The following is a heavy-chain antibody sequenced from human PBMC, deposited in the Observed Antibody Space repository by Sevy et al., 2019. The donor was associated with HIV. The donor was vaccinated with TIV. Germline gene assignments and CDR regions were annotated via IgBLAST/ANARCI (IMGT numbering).Heavy chain of an antibody. D-gene: IGHD4-17*01. CDR3: ATDGYNTLKDYGGNSGFYYYYGMDV. CDR1: GYTLTELS. J-gene: IGHJ6*02. CDR2: FDPEDGET. V-gene: IGHV1-24*01. Sequence: ASVKVSCKVSGYTLTELSMHWVRQAPGKGLEWMGGFDPEDGETIYAQKFQGRVTMTGDTSIDTAYMELSSLRSEDTAVYYCATDGYNTLKDYGGNSGFYYYYGMDVWGQGTTVTVSS.